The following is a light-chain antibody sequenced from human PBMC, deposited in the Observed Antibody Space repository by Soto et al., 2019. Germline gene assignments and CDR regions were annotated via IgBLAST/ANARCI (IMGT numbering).Light chain of an antibody. Sequence: QSALTQPASVSGSPGQSITISCTGTSSDVGGYRYVSWYQHHPGKAPKLMIYEVSNRPSGVSNRFSGSKSGNTASLTISELQAEDEADYYCSSYTSRSTPVFGGGTQLTVL. V-gene: IGLV2-14*01. CDR1: SSDVGGYRY. CDR2: EVS. J-gene: IGLJ2*01. CDR3: SSYTSRSTPV.